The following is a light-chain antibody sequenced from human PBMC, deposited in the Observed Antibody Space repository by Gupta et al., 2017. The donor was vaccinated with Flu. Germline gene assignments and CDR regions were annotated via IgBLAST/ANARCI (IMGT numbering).Light chain of an antibody. V-gene: IGKV4-1*01. J-gene: IGKJ1*01. CDR3: QQYYSTPLT. Sequence: MVMTHAPDSLDVSLGESATINCKSSQSVLCSSNNKNYLAWYQQKPGQPPKLLIYWASTRESGVPDRFSGSGSGTEFTLTISSLQAEDVAVYYCQQYYSTPLTFGEGTKVEIK. CDR2: WAS. CDR1: QSVLCSSNNKNY.